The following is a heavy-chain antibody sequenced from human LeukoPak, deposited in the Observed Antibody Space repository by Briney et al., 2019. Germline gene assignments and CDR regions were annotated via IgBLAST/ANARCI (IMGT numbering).Heavy chain of an antibody. Sequence: SQTLSLTCAVSGGSISSGDYYWSWIRQPPGKGLEWIGYIYYSGSTYYNPSLKSRVTISVDTSKNQFSLKLSSVTATDTAVYYCARAHIQQLVGWFDPWGQGTLVTVSS. CDR3: ARAHIQQLVGWFDP. D-gene: IGHD6-13*01. J-gene: IGHJ5*02. V-gene: IGHV4-30-4*08. CDR2: IYYSGST. CDR1: GGSISSGDYY.